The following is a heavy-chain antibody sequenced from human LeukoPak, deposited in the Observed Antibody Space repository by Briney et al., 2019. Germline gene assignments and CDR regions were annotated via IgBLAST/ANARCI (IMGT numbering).Heavy chain of an antibody. V-gene: IGHV1-2*06. CDR3: ARDDYGDNNWFDP. D-gene: IGHD4-17*01. J-gene: IGHJ5*02. CDR2: INPNSGGT. CDR1: GYTFTGYY. Sequence: ASVKVSCKASGYTFTGYYMHWVRQAPGQGLEWMGRINPNSGGTNYAQKFQGRVTMTRDTSISTAYMELSRLRSDDTAVYYCARDDYGDNNWFDPWGQGTLVTVSS.